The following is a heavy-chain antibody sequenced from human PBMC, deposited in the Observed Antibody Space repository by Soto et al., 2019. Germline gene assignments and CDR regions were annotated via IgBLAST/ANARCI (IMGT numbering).Heavy chain of an antibody. CDR3: ARYSSSWYWFDP. J-gene: IGHJ5*02. Sequence: TSETLSLTCTVSGGSISSGGYYWSWIRQHPGKGLEWIGYIYYSGSTYYNPSLKSRVTISVDTSKNQFSLKLSSVTAADTAVYYCARYSSSWYWFDPWGQGTLVTVSS. D-gene: IGHD6-13*01. CDR1: GGSISSGGYY. CDR2: IYYSGST. V-gene: IGHV4-31*03.